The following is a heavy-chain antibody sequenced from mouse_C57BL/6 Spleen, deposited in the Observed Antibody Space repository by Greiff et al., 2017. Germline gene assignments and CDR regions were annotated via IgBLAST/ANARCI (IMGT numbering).Heavy chain of an antibody. J-gene: IGHJ3*01. Sequence: VQLKESGPELVKPGASVKMSCKASGYTFTDYNMHWVKQSHGKSLEWIGYINPNNGGTSYNQKLKGKATLTVNKYSSTAYLGLRSLSSEDSAVYYCAGYYYGSSPWFAYWGQGTLVTVSA. D-gene: IGHD1-1*01. CDR2: INPNNGGT. CDR1: GYTFTDYN. CDR3: AGYYYGSSPWFAY. V-gene: IGHV1-22*01.